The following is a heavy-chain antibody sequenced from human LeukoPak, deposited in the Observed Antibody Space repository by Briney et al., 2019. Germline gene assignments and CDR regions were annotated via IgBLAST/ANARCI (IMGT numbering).Heavy chain of an antibody. CDR2: IDYRGST. CDR1: GDSISTYY. CDR3: ARLTRRSGNYFEN. J-gene: IGHJ4*02. V-gene: IGHV4-59*01. D-gene: IGHD1-1*01. Sequence: PSETLSLTCTVSGDSISTYYWSWIRQPPGKGLEWIAYIDYRGSTTYNPSLRSRVTISVDTSKSQFSLKLSSVTAADTAVYYCARLTRRSGNYFENWGQGTLVTVSS.